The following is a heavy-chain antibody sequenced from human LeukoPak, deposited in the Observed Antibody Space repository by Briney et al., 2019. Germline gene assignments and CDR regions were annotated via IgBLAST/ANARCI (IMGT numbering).Heavy chain of an antibody. CDR2: INHSGST. Sequence: SETLSLTCTVSGYSISSGYYWGWIRQPPGKGLEWIGEINHSGSTNYNPSLKSRVTISVDTSKNQFSLKLSSVTAADTAVYYCARSKPEWELPIDYWGQGTLVTVSS. D-gene: IGHD1-26*01. CDR1: GYSISSGYY. CDR3: ARSKPEWELPIDY. V-gene: IGHV4-38-2*02. J-gene: IGHJ4*02.